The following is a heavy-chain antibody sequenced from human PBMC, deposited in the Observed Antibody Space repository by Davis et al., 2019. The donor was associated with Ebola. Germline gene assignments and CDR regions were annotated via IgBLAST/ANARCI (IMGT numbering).Heavy chain of an antibody. D-gene: IGHD3-22*01. CDR3: ASLRQTYDSSGYSQPFDY. Sequence: SETLSLTCTVSGGSITSHYWSWIRQFPGKGLEWIGEIYYRGTTNYNPSLKSRVTISVDRSKNQFSLKLSSVTAADTAVYYCASLRQTYDSSGYSQPFDYWGQGSLVTVSS. CDR2: IYYRGTT. CDR1: GGSITSHY. V-gene: IGHV4-59*11. J-gene: IGHJ4*02.